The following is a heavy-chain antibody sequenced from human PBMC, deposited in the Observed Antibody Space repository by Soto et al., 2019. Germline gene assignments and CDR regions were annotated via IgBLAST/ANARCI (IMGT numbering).Heavy chain of an antibody. J-gene: IGHJ3*02. CDR3: AREISLSTVTWAFDI. D-gene: IGHD4-17*01. CDR2: IYYSGST. Sequence: SETLSLTCTVSGGSISSYYWSWIRQPPGKGLEWIGYIYYSGSTNYNPSLKSRVTISVDTSKNQFSLKLSSVTAADTAVYYCAREISLSTVTWAFDIWGQGTMVTVSS. V-gene: IGHV4-59*01. CDR1: GGSISSYY.